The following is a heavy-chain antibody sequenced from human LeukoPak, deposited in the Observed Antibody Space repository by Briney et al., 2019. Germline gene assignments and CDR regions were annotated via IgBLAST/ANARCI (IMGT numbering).Heavy chain of an antibody. CDR1: GFTFSSYA. Sequence: QSGGSLRLSCAASGFTFSSYAMSWVRQAPGKGLEWVSAISGSGGSTYYADSVKGRFTISRDNSKNTLYLQMNSLRAEDTAVYYCAKDATYYDYVWGSYRLYFDYWGQGTLVTVSS. CDR2: ISGSGGST. V-gene: IGHV3-23*01. J-gene: IGHJ4*02. D-gene: IGHD3-16*02. CDR3: AKDATYYDYVWGSYRLYFDY.